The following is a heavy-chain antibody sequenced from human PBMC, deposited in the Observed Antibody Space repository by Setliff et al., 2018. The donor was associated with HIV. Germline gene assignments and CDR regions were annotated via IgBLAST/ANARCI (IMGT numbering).Heavy chain of an antibody. J-gene: IGHJ4*02. CDR1: GGSINSGIYY. CDR3: ARVRLTMIMMVDYFDQ. CDR2: IYSTGDT. V-gene: IGHV4-61*09. Sequence: SQTLSLTCTVSGGSINSGIYYWSWIRQPPGKGLEWVGHIYSTGDTNYNPSLKSRVTLSADTSKNQLSLSLTSVTAADTAVYYCARVRLTMIMMVDYFDQWGQGTLVTVSS. D-gene: IGHD3-22*01.